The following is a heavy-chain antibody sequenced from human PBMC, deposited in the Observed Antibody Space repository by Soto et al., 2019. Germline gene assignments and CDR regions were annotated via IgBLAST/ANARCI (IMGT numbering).Heavy chain of an antibody. V-gene: IGHV4-59*08. J-gene: IGHJ4*02. CDR1: GGSISKFY. D-gene: IGHD1-26*01. Sequence: SETLSLTCTVSGGSISKFYWSWIRRPPGKGLEWIGYIYYSGSTNYNPSLKSRVTISVDTSKNQFSLKLSSVTAADTAVYFCARRYGGKLDYWGQGTLVTVSS. CDR2: IYYSGST. CDR3: ARRYGGKLDY.